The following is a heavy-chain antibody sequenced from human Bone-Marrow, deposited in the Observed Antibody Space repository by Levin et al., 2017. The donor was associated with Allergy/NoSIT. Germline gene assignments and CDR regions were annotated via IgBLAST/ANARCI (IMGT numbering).Heavy chain of an antibody. V-gene: IGHV3-9*01. CDR2: ISWNSGSI. Sequence: SLKISCVGSGFIFDNFGMHWVRQAPGKGLEWVSGISWNSGSIDYADSVKGRFTISRDNAKNSLYLQTNSLSAEDTALYYCTKDLVVAPTKRGHAFDIWGRGTMVSVSS. J-gene: IGHJ3*02. D-gene: IGHD2-21*01. CDR3: TKDLVVAPTKRGHAFDI. CDR1: GFIFDNFG.